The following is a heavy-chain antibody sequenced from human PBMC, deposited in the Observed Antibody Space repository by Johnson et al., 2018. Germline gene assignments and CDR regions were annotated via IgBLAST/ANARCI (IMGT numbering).Heavy chain of an antibody. D-gene: IGHD2-2*02. J-gene: IGHJ3*02. Sequence: EVQLVESGAEVKKPGESLKICCKGSGYSFTSYWIGWVRQMPGKGLEWMGIIYPGDSDTRYSPSFQGQVTISADKSISTAYLQWSSLKASDPAMYYCARPRYPLLYPDAFDIWGQGTMVTVSS. V-gene: IGHV5-51*01. CDR2: IYPGDSDT. CDR3: ARPRYPLLYPDAFDI. CDR1: GYSFTSYW.